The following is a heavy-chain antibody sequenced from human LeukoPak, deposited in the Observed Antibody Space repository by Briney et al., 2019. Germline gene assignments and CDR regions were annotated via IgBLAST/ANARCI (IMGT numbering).Heavy chain of an antibody. J-gene: IGHJ6*02. V-gene: IGHV3-33*01. D-gene: IGHD5-18*01. CDR1: GFSFSSYG. Sequence: GGSLRLSCAASGFSFSSYGMHWVRQAPGKGLEWVAVIWYDGSKKYYADSVKGRFIISRDNSRNTLYLQMNSLRVEDTAVYYCASAGGYSSGGYYYYGMDVWGQGTTVTVSS. CDR2: IWYDGSKK. CDR3: ASAGGYSSGGYYYYGMDV.